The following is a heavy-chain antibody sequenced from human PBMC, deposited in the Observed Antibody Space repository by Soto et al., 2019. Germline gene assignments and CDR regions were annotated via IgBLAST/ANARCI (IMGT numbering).Heavy chain of an antibody. V-gene: IGHV3-23*01. CDR3: AKARYTAGWYQFDF. Sequence: EVRLWESGGGLVQPGGSLRLSCAASGFTFSSYAMSWLRQAPGKGLEWVSLIRGSGGTTKYADSVIGRFTISRDNSRKTLYLEVNSLRDEDTAVYYCAKARYTAGWYQFDFWGQGTLVSVSS. J-gene: IGHJ4*02. CDR2: IRGSGGTT. CDR1: GFTFSSYA. D-gene: IGHD6-19*01.